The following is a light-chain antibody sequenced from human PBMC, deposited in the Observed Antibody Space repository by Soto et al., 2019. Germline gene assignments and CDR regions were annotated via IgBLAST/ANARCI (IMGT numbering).Light chain of an antibody. V-gene: IGLV2-8*01. Sequence: QSVLTQPPSASGSPGQSVTISCTGTSSDVGGYDYVSWYQQRPGKAPKLMIYEVTKRPSGVPDRFSGSKSGNTASLTVSGLQAEDEADYYCSSYTASDSVLFGGGTKLTVL. CDR2: EVT. J-gene: IGLJ3*02. CDR3: SSYTASDSVL. CDR1: SSDVGGYDY.